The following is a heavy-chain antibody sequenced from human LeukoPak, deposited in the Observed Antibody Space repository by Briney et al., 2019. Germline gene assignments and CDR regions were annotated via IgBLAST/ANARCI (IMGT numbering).Heavy chain of an antibody. CDR3: ASIEIVGSYFDY. CDR2: IYYSGST. D-gene: IGHD3-22*01. J-gene: IGHJ4*02. CDR1: GYSISSGYY. V-gene: IGHV4-38-2*02. Sequence: SETLSLTCTVSGYSISSGYYWGWIRQPPGKGLEWIGSIYYSGSTYYNPSLKSRVTISVDTSKNQFSLKLSSVTAADTAVYYCASIEIVGSYFDYWGQGTLVTVSS.